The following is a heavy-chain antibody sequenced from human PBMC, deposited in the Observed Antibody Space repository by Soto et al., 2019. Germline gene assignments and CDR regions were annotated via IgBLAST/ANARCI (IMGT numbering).Heavy chain of an antibody. J-gene: IGHJ4*02. V-gene: IGHV3-21*01. CDR1: GFTFSSYS. CDR3: ARDLWFGEFIPDY. D-gene: IGHD3-10*01. CDR2: ISSSSSYI. Sequence: GGSLRLSCAASGFTFSSYSMNWVRQAPGKGLEWVSSISSSSSYIYYADSVKGRFTISRDNAKNSLYLQMNSLRAEDTAVYYCARDLWFGEFIPDYWGQGTLVPVSS.